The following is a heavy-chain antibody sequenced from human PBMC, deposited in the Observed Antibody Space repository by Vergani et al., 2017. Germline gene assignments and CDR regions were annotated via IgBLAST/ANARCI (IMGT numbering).Heavy chain of an antibody. CDR2: IFYSGTT. V-gene: IGHV4-59*06. Sequence: QVQLQQWGAGVVKPSGTLSLTCAVFGESFSSFYWSWIRQRPGKGLEWSGYIFYSGTTYDNPSLRSRLTISVDTSQNQFSLKLRSVTAADTAVYFCARVDTQVPATTHFYYMDVWGKGTTVVVSS. CDR1: GESFSSFY. D-gene: IGHD1-26*01. CDR3: ARVDTQVPATTHFYYMDV. J-gene: IGHJ6*03.